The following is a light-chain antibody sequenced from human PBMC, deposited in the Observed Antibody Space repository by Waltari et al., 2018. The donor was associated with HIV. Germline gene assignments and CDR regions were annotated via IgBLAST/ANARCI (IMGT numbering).Light chain of an antibody. CDR3: CSYVGSYTDV. V-gene: IGLV2-11*01. CDR2: DVS. Sequence: QSALTQPRSVSGSPGQSVTISCTGTSSDVGGYNYVSWYQQHPGKAPKLMIYDVSKRPSGVPDRFSGSKSGNAASLTISGLQAEDEADFYCCSYVGSYTDVFGTGTKVTVL. CDR1: SSDVGGYNY. J-gene: IGLJ1*01.